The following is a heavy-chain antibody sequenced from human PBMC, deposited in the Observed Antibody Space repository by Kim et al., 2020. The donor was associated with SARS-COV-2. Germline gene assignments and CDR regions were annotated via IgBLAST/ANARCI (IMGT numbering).Heavy chain of an antibody. CDR2: IYYSGST. J-gene: IGHJ4*02. CDR3: ARGGFREQIDY. V-gene: IGHV4-59*13. CDR1: GGSISSYY. D-gene: IGHD3-10*01. Sequence: SETLSLTCTVSGGSISSYYWSWIRQPPGKGLEWIGYIYYSGSTNYNPSLKSRVTISVDTSKNQFSLKLSSVTAADTAVYYCARGGFREQIDYWGQGTLVTVSS.